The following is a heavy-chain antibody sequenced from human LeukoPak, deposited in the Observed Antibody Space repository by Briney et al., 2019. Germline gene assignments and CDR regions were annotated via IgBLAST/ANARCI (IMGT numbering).Heavy chain of an antibody. J-gene: IGHJ4*02. D-gene: IGHD6-19*01. V-gene: IGHV3-23*01. CDR1: GFTFSSYA. CDR3: AKDGFSSGWSLDY. Sequence: GGSLRLSCAASGFTFSSYAMSWVRQAPGRGLEWVSTISGSGGSTYYADSVKGRFTISRDNSRNTLYLQMNSLRAEDTAVYYCAKDGFSSGWSLDYWGQGTLVTVSS. CDR2: ISGSGGST.